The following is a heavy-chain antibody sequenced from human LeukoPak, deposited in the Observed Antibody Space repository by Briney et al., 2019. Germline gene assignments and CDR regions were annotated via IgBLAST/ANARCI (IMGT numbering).Heavy chain of an antibody. Sequence: SETLSLTCTVSGGSISSYYWSWIRQPAGKGLEWIGRIYTSGSTNYNPSLKSRVTMSVDTSKNQFSLKLSSVTAADTAVYYCARYLTTYYYGSGSAGAFDIWGQGTMVTVSS. CDR1: GGSISSYY. V-gene: IGHV4-4*07. CDR3: ARYLTTYYYGSGSAGAFDI. J-gene: IGHJ3*02. D-gene: IGHD3-10*01. CDR2: IYTSGST.